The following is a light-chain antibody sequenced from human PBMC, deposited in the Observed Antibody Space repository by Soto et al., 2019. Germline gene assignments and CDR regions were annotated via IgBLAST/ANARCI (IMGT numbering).Light chain of an antibody. CDR3: QQRSKWPST. CDR2: DAS. CDR1: QSVSSY. Sequence: EIVLTQSPVTLSLSPGERATLSCRASQSVSSYLAWYQQXXXXAPRLLIYDASKRATGIPARFSGSGSGTDFTLTISSLEPEDFAVYYCQQRSKWPSTFGGGTKVEIK. J-gene: IGKJ4*01. V-gene: IGKV3-11*01.